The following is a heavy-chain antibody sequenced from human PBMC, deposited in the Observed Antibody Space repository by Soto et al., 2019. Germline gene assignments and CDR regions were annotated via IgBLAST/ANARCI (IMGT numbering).Heavy chain of an antibody. V-gene: IGHV1-69*02. CDR3: ARGHLLRFLEWLNGVDYFDY. D-gene: IGHD3-3*01. CDR1: GGTFSSYT. CDR2: IIPILGIA. Sequence: SVKVSCKASGGTFSSYTISWVRQAPGQGLEWMGRIIPILGIANYAQKFQGRVTITADKSTSTAYMELSSLRSEDTAVYYCARGHLLRFLEWLNGVDYFDYWGQGTLVTVSS. J-gene: IGHJ4*02.